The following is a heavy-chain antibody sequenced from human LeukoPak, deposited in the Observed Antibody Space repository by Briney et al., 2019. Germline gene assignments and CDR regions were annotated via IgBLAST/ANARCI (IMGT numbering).Heavy chain of an antibody. V-gene: IGHV4-59*06. CDR1: GGSISSYY. CDR2: IYYSGST. D-gene: IGHD1-14*01. Sequence: PSETLSLTCTVSGGSISSYYWNWIRQHPEKGLEWIGSIYYSGSTYYNPSLKSRVNVSVDTSENQFSLKLSSVAAADTAVYYCARASSARNGFDYWGQGTLVTVSS. CDR3: ARASSARNGFDY. J-gene: IGHJ4*02.